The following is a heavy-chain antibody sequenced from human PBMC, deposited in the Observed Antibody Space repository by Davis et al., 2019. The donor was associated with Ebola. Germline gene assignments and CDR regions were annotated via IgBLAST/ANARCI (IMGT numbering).Heavy chain of an antibody. V-gene: IGHV3-9*01. J-gene: IGHJ4*02. CDR2: IYWNSDRI. D-gene: IGHD4-17*01. Sequence: SLKISCEASGFTLQDYAMHWVRQAPGKGLEWVSGIYWNSDRIDYADSVKGRFTNSRDNAKNTLFLQMNSLTADDTAVYYCARDCCGEAFDYWGQGTLVTVSS. CDR1: GFTLQDYA. CDR3: ARDCCGEAFDY.